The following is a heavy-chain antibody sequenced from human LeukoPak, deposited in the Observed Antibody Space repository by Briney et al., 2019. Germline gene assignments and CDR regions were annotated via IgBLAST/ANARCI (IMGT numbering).Heavy chain of an antibody. V-gene: IGHV4-4*07. CDR3: ARDRTGQQLISRKEYYYMDV. D-gene: IGHD4-11*01. CDR2: IYTSGST. Sequence: SETLSLTCTVSGGSISSYYWSWIRQPAGKGLEWIGRIYTSGSTNYNPSLKGRVTMSVDTSKNQFSLKLSSVTAADTAVYYCARDRTGQQLISRKEYYYMDVWGKGTTVTISS. J-gene: IGHJ6*03. CDR1: GGSISSYY.